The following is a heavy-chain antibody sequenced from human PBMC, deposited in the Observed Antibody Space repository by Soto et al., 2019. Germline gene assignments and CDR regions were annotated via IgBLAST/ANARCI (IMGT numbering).Heavy chain of an antibody. Sequence: ASVKVSCKASGYTFTSYAMHWVRQAPGQRLEWMGWINAGNGNTKYSQKFQGRVTITRDTSASTAYMELSSLRSEDTAVYYCARDQTRGSWWGAFDIWGQGXMVTVSS. V-gene: IGHV1-3*01. CDR3: ARDQTRGSWWGAFDI. J-gene: IGHJ3*02. CDR2: INAGNGNT. D-gene: IGHD1-26*01. CDR1: GYTFTSYA.